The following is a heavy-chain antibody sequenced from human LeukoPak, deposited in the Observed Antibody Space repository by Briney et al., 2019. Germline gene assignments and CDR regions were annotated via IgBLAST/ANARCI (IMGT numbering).Heavy chain of an antibody. V-gene: IGHV1-2*04. CDR2: INPNSGGT. Sequence: ASVKVSCKASGYTFTSYGISWVRQAPGQGLEWMGWINPNSGGTNYAQKFQGWVTMTRDTSISTAYMELSRLRSDDTAVYYCACGLGPRLNYYYGMDVWGQGTTVTVSS. CDR3: ACGLGPRLNYYYGMDV. D-gene: IGHD3-22*01. CDR1: GYTFTSYG. J-gene: IGHJ6*02.